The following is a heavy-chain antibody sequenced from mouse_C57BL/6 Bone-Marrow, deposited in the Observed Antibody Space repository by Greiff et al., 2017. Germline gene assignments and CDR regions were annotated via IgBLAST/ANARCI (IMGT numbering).Heavy chain of an antibody. V-gene: IGHV1-52*01. Sequence: QVQLQQPGAELVRPGSSVKLSCKASGYTITSYWMHWVKQRPIQGLEWIGNIDPSDSETHYNQKFKDKATLTVDKSSSTAYMQLSSLTSEDSAVYYCAREDSSGYSFAYWGQGTLVTVSA. CDR2: IDPSDSET. CDR1: GYTITSYW. J-gene: IGHJ3*01. CDR3: AREDSSGYSFAY. D-gene: IGHD3-2*02.